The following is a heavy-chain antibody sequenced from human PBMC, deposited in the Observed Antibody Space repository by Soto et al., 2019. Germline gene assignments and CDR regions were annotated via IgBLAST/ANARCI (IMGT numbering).Heavy chain of an antibody. CDR1: GFTFSSYG. D-gene: IGHD6-6*01. Sequence: QVQLVESGGGVVQPGRSLRLSCAASGFTFSSYGMHWVRQAPGKGLEWVAVISYDGTYKYYADSVKGRFTISRDNSKNTLYLQMNSLRAEDTAVFYCVAARYNNYYYGMDVGGQGTTVTVSS. V-gene: IGHV3-30*03. CDR2: ISYDGTYK. J-gene: IGHJ6*02. CDR3: VAARYNNYYYGMDV.